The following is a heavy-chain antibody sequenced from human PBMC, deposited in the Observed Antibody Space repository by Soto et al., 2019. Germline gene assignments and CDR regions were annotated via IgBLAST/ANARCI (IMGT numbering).Heavy chain of an antibody. V-gene: IGHV4-34*01. CDR1: GGSLTGYY. CDR2: IKDGGST. Sequence: SETLSLTCAVNGGSLTGYYWSWIRQPPGKGLEWIGEIKDGGSTNYSPSLRSRVTISADTSKNQFSLKLNSVTAADQAVYFCVRVPDPGGKEPLVTVSP. CDR3: VRVPDP. J-gene: IGHJ5*02.